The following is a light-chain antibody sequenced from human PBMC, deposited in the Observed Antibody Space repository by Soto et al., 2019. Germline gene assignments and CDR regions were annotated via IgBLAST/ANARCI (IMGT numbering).Light chain of an antibody. CDR3: QQRQYWPPIT. CDR1: LSVNSN. CDR2: GAS. V-gene: IGKV3-11*01. J-gene: IGKJ5*01. Sequence: EIVLTQSPATLSLSPGERATLSYRASLSVNSNLAWYQQKPGQTTRLLIYGASNKAAGIPVRFSGSGSGTDFTLIISSLEPEDFSIYYCQQRQYWPPITFGQGTRLEIK.